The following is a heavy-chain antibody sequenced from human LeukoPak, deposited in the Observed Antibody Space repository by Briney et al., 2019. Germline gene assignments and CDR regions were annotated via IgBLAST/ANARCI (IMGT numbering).Heavy chain of an antibody. CDR2: ISYDGSNK. CDR3: ARGGGSITMIGGYFDY. J-gene: IGHJ4*02. CDR1: GFTFSSYA. D-gene: IGHD3-22*01. V-gene: IGHV3-30-3*01. Sequence: GGSLRLSCAASGFTFSSYAMHWVRQAPGKGLEWVAVISYDGSNKYYADSAKGRFTISRDNSKNTLYLQLNSLRAEDTAVYYCARGGGSITMIGGYFDYWGQGTLVTVSS.